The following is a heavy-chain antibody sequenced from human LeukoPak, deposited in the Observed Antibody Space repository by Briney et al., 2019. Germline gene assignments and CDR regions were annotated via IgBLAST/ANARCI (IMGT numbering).Heavy chain of an antibody. J-gene: IGHJ4*02. CDR1: GYTFTSYA. Sequence: SVKVSCKASGYTFTSYAISWVRQAPGQGLEWMGGIIPIFGTANYAQKFQGRVTITADESTSTAYMELSSLRSEDTAVYYCARDIVVVPAATVGGDYWGQGTLVTVSS. V-gene: IGHV1-69*13. D-gene: IGHD2-2*01. CDR3: ARDIVVVPAATVGGDY. CDR2: IIPIFGTA.